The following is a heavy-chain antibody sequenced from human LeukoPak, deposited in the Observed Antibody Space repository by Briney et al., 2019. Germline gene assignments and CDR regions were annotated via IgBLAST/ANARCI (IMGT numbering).Heavy chain of an antibody. CDR3: ARHIPGILRRGEQWLAHGAFDY. CDR2: IYYRGTT. Sequence: PSETLSLTCTVSGVTTGSTTYYWAWIRQPPGKGLEWIGSIYYRGTTNYKPSLKSRVTISADTSKNQSSLKLGSVTAADTAVYYCARHIPGILRRGEQWLAHGAFDYWGQGTLVTVSS. CDR1: GVTTGSTTYY. V-gene: IGHV4-39*01. J-gene: IGHJ4*02. D-gene: IGHD6-19*01.